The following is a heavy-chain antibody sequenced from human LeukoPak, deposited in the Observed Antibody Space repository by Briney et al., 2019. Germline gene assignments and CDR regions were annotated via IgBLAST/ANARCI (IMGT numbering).Heavy chain of an antibody. V-gene: IGHV4-61*02. CDR1: GGSISSGSYY. Sequence: SETLSLTCTVSGGSISSGSYYWSWIRQPAGKGLEWIGRIYVSGSTDYNPSLKSRVTISVDTSKNQFSLRLSSVTAADTAVYFCARVVPGYSYGWPGYYYYMDVWGKGTTVTVSS. J-gene: IGHJ6*03. CDR2: IYVSGST. CDR3: ARVVPGYSYGWPGYYYYMDV. D-gene: IGHD5-18*01.